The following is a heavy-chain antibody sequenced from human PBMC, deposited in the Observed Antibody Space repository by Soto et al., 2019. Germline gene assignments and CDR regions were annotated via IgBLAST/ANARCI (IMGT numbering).Heavy chain of an antibody. J-gene: IGHJ6*02. Sequence: QVQLVQSGAEVKKPGSSVKVSCKASGGTFSSYTISWVRQAPGPGLEWMGRIIPILGIANYAQKIQGRNTITADKSTSTAYMELSSLRSEDTAVYYCARLEEHLERRGERYYYYGMDVWGQGTTVTVSS. D-gene: IGHD1-1*01. CDR1: GGTFSSYT. V-gene: IGHV1-69*02. CDR3: ARLEEHLERRGERYYYYGMDV. CDR2: IIPILGIA.